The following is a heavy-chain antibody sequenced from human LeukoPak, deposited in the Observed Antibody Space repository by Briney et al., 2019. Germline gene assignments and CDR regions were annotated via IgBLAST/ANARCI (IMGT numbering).Heavy chain of an antibody. J-gene: IGHJ4*02. Sequence: ASVKVSCKASGYTFTGYYIHWVRQAPGQELEWMGWINPKSGGTDSSQKFQGGVTMTRDTSISTAYMELTRLRSDDTAVYYCARDWEDSSGYLDDYWGQGTLVTVSS. CDR2: INPKSGGT. CDR3: ARDWEDSSGYLDDY. V-gene: IGHV1-2*02. CDR1: GYTFTGYY. D-gene: IGHD3-22*01.